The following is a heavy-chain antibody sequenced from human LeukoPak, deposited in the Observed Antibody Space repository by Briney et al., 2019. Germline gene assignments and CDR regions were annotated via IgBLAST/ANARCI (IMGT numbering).Heavy chain of an antibody. CDR2: ISGSGGST. CDR3: AKDKNWNDLNYYYYYYMDV. J-gene: IGHJ6*03. D-gene: IGHD1-1*01. Sequence: GGSLRLSCAASGFTFSSYAMSWVRQAPGKGLEWVSAISGSGGSTYYADSVKGRFTISRDNSKNTLYLQMNSLRAEDTAVYYCAKDKNWNDLNYYYYYYMDVWGKGTTVTISS. V-gene: IGHV3-23*01. CDR1: GFTFSSYA.